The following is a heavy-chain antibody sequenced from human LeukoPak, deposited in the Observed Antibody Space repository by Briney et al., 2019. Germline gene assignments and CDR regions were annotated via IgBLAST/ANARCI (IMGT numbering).Heavy chain of an antibody. Sequence: GASVKVSCKASGGTFSSYAISWVRQAPGQGLEWMGRIIPILGIANYAQKFQGRVTITADKSTSTAYMELSSLRSEDTAVYYCARVGYYGSGSYTQVDYWGQGTLVTVSS. CDR2: IIPILGIA. V-gene: IGHV1-69*04. J-gene: IGHJ4*02. D-gene: IGHD3-10*01. CDR1: GGTFSSYA. CDR3: ARVGYYGSGSYTQVDY.